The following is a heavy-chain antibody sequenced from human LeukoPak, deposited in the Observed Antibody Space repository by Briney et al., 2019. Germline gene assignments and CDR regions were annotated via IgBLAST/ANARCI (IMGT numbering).Heavy chain of an antibody. CDR1: GFTFSDYW. CDR2: IGQDGSDK. J-gene: IGHJ4*02. CDR3: VRDSYTNTWHFQDEDY. Sequence: GGSLRLSCRASGFTFSDYWMSWVRQAPGKGLEWVANIGQDGSDKFYVDSVRGRFTISRDNARNSLFLQMNSLRAEDTAVYYCVRDSYTNTWHFQDEDYWGQGTLVTVSS. D-gene: IGHD2-2*02. V-gene: IGHV3-7*01.